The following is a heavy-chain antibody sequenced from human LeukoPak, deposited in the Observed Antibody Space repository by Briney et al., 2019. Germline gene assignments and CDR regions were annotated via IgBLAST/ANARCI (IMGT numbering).Heavy chain of an antibody. CDR2: IIPIFGTA. CDR3: APDYDFWSGDVGY. Sequence: PVKVSCKASGGTFSSYAISWVRQAPGQGLEWMGRIIPIFGTANYAQKFQGRVTITTDESTSTAYMELSSLRSEDTAVYYCAPDYDFWSGDVGYWGQGTLVTVSS. D-gene: IGHD3-3*01. V-gene: IGHV1-69*05. J-gene: IGHJ4*02. CDR1: GGTFSSYA.